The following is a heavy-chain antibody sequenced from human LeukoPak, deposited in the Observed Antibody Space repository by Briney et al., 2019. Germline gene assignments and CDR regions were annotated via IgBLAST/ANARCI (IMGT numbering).Heavy chain of an antibody. D-gene: IGHD1-26*01. CDR3: ARVRGSYTDY. V-gene: IGHV3-21*01. J-gene: IGHJ4*02. CDR2: ISSSSSYI. CDR1: GFTFSSYS. Sequence: PGGSLRLSCAASGFTFSSYSMNWVRQAPGKGLVWVSSISSSSSYIYYADSVKGRFTISRDNAKNSLYLQMNSLRAEDTAVYYCARVRGSYTDYWGQGTLVTVSS.